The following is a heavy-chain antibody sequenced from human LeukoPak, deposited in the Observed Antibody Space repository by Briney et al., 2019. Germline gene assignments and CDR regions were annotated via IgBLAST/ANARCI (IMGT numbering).Heavy chain of an antibody. CDR2: ISSSGSTI. V-gene: IGHV3-48*01. CDR3: ARGTVAGKAPY. CDR1: GFTFSSHS. J-gene: IGHJ4*02. Sequence: GGSLRLSCAASGFTFSSHSMNWVRQAPGKGLEWVSYISSSGSTIYYADSVKGRFSISRDNAKNSLHPQMNSLRAEDTAVYYCARGTVAGKAPYWGQGTQVTVSS. D-gene: IGHD6-19*01.